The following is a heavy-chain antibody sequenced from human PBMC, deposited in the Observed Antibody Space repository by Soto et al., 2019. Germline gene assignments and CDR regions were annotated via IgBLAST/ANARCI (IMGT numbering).Heavy chain of an antibody. J-gene: IGHJ2*01. CDR3: ARVNYIVVVPAADYWYFDL. D-gene: IGHD2-2*01. V-gene: IGHV4-4*07. CDR2: IYTSGST. Sequence: SETLSLTCTVSGGSISSYYWSWIRQPAGKGLEWIGRIYTSGSTNYNPSLKSRVTMSVDTSKNQFSLKLGSVTAADTAVYYCARVNYIVVVPAADYWYFDLWGRGTLVTVSS. CDR1: GGSISSYY.